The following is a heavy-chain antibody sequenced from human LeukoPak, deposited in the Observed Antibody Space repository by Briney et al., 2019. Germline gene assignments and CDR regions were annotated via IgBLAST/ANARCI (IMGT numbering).Heavy chain of an antibody. V-gene: IGHV3-30*04. J-gene: IGHJ4*02. Sequence: GGSLRLSCAASGFTFSSYAMHWVRQAPGKGLEWVAVISYDGNDKYYADSVKDRFTISRDNSKNTLYLQMDSLRAEDTAVYYCTRDAGGVTDFDYWGQGILVTVSS. CDR3: TRDAGGVTDFDY. CDR2: ISYDGNDK. D-gene: IGHD2-21*02. CDR1: GFTFSSYA.